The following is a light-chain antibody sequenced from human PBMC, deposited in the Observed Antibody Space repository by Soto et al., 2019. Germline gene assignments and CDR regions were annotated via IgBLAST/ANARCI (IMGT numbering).Light chain of an antibody. J-gene: IGKJ1*01. CDR1: QSVSNY. V-gene: IGKV3-20*01. CDR3: HQYGGSPQT. Sequence: EIVLTQSPGTLSLSPGERATLSCRASQSVSNYLAWYQRKPGQAPRLLIYGASSRATGIPDRFSGSGSGTDFTLTISRLEPEDFAVYYCHQYGGSPQTFGQGTKVE. CDR2: GAS.